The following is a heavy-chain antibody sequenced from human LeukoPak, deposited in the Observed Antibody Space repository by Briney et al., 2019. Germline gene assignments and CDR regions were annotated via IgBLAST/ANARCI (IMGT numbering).Heavy chain of an antibody. V-gene: IGHV3-43*01. Sequence: GGSLRLSCATSGFNFDRYTIHWVRQAPGKGLEWVSLAGWAGGTTFYSDSVKGRFTISRDNAKNSLYLQMNSLRAEDTAVYYCARDRWAILTGSENYYFYGMDVWGQGTTVTVSS. CDR1: GFNFDRYT. CDR3: ARDRWAILTGSENYYFYGMDV. CDR2: AGWAGGTT. D-gene: IGHD3-9*01. J-gene: IGHJ6*02.